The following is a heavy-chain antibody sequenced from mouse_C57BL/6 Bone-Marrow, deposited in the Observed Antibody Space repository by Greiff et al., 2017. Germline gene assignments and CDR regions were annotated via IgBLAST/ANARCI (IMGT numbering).Heavy chain of an antibody. D-gene: IGHD1-1*01. CDR3: ARYYYGSRYYYAMDY. CDR2: IDPSDSYT. Sequence: VQLQQPGAELVKPGASVKLSCKASGYTFTSYWMQWVKQRPGQGLEWIGEIDPSDSYTTYNQKFKGKATLTVDTSSSTAYMQLSSLTSEDSAVYYCARYYYGSRYYYAMDYWGQGTSVTVSS. V-gene: IGHV1-50*01. CDR1: GYTFTSYW. J-gene: IGHJ4*01.